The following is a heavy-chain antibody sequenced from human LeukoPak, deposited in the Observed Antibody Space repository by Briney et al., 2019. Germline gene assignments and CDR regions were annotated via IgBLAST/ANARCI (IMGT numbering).Heavy chain of an antibody. V-gene: IGHV1-2*04. CDR3: ARGSIESGSYYYYFDY. CDR1: GYTFTGYY. J-gene: IGHJ4*02. Sequence: ASVKVSCKASGYTFTGYYMHWVRQAPRQGLEWMGWINPNSGGTNYAQKFQGWVTMTRDTSISTAYMELSRLRSDDTAVYYCARGSIESGSYYYYFDYWGQGTLVTVSS. CDR2: INPNSGGT. D-gene: IGHD1-26*01.